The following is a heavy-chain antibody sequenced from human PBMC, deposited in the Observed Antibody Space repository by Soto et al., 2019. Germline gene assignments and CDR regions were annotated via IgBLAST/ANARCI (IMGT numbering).Heavy chain of an antibody. CDR3: AGQDGHYSILNGYAISGKGDYYYYYMDV. J-gene: IGHJ6*03. V-gene: IGHV4-59*08. D-gene: IGHD3-9*01. CDR1: GRSISSYY. CDR2: IYYSGTT. Sequence: QVQLQESGPGLVKPSEALSLTCTVSGRSISSYYWSWTLQPPGKGLEWNGHIYYSGTTKDNPSLKSRVTLSVYMFMNQFSRKLSSVTAGDTGVYSGAGQDGHYSILNGYAISGKGDYYYYYMDVRGKGTTVNVSS.